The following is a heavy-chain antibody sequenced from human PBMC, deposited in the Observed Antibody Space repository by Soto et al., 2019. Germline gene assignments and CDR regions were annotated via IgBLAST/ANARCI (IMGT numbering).Heavy chain of an antibody. CDR2: IWYDGSIK. CDR3: ARASGPFDY. Sequence: QVQLVESGGGVVQPGRSLRLSCVASGFAFSTYGIHWVRQAPGKGLEWVAVIWYDGSIKYYADSVKGRFTISRDNSMNTLYLQMNSLRADDTAVYYCARASGPFDYWGQGTQVTVSS. D-gene: IGHD5-12*01. V-gene: IGHV3-33*01. J-gene: IGHJ4*02. CDR1: GFAFSTYG.